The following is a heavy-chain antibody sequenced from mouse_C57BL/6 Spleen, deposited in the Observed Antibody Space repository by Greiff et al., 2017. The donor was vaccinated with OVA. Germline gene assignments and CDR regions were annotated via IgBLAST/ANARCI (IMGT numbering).Heavy chain of an antibody. V-gene: IGHV1-64*01. J-gene: IGHJ1*03. CDR1: GYTFTSYW. Sequence: QVQLKQPGAELVKPGASVKLSCKASGYTFTSYWMHWVKQRPGQGLEWIGMIHPNSGSTNYNEKFKSKATLTVDKSSSTAYMQLSSLTSEDSAVYDCARDYYGSGNFDVWGTGTTVTVSS. CDR2: IHPNSGST. D-gene: IGHD1-1*01. CDR3: ARDYYGSGNFDV.